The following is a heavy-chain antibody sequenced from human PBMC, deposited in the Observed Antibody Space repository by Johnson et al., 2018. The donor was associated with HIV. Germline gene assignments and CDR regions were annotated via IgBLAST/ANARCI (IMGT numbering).Heavy chain of an antibody. CDR3: ARGLLWFGELLEAFDI. D-gene: IGHD3-10*01. V-gene: IGHV3-53*01. CDR1: GFTVSSNY. CDR2: SGSGGST. Sequence: VQLVESGGGLIQPGGSLRLSCVGSGFTVSSNYMSWVRQAPGKGLEWVSAISGSGGSTYYADSVKGRFTISRDNSKNTLYLQMNSLRTEDTAVYYCARGLLWFGELLEAFDIWGQGTMVTVSS. J-gene: IGHJ3*02.